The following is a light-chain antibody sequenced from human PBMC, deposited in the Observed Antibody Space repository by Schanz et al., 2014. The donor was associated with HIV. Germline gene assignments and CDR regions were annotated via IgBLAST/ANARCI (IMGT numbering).Light chain of an antibody. V-gene: IGKV3-15*01. Sequence: EIVLTQSPATLSLSPGERATLSCRASQRVSSYLAWYQQKPGQPPRVLISGASTRATGIPARFSGSGSGTEFTLTISSLQSEDFAVYYCQQYGNWPTWTFGPGTKVEVK. CDR2: GAS. CDR3: QQYGNWPTWT. CDR1: QRVSSY. J-gene: IGKJ1*01.